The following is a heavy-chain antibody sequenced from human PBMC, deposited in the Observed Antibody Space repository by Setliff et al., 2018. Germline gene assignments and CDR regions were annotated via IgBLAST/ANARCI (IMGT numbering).Heavy chain of an antibody. Sequence: ASVKVSCKASGYTFTGYYFHWVRQAPGQGLEWMGWINPNNGDTKYAQKFQGRVTMTSDTSTNTVYLEVSSLRSEDTAVYFCARDRFYNSWSGTSITAPHDAFDIWGQGTMVTVSS. J-gene: IGHJ3*02. V-gene: IGHV1-2*02. CDR1: GYTFTGYY. D-gene: IGHD3-3*01. CDR2: INPNNGDT. CDR3: ARDRFYNSWSGTSITAPHDAFDI.